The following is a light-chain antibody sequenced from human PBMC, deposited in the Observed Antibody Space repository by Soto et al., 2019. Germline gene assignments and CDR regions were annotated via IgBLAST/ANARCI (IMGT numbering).Light chain of an antibody. CDR1: QSVSSSY. Sequence: EIVLTQSPGTLSLSPGERATLSCRASQSVSSSYLAWYQQKPGQAPRLLIYGASSRATGIPDRFSGSGSGTDFTITISRLEPEDFAVYYCQKYGSSLWTFGQGTKVEIK. CDR3: QKYGSSLWT. CDR2: GAS. J-gene: IGKJ1*01. V-gene: IGKV3-20*01.